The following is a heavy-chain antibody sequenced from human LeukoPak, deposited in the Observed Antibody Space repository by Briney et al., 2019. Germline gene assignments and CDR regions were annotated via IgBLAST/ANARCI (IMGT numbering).Heavy chain of an antibody. V-gene: IGHV1-18*01. CDR3: ARRLYGPGRPADY. Sequence: ASVKVSCKTSGYIFANFGIVWVRQAPGQGLEWVGWTSTNSENTKSAPHLQGRVTLTTDSTTDTAYMDLRGLTSNDTTVYFCARRLYGPGRPADYWGRGTLVIVSA. J-gene: IGHJ4*02. CDR2: TSTNSENT. D-gene: IGHD3-10*01. CDR1: GYIFANFG.